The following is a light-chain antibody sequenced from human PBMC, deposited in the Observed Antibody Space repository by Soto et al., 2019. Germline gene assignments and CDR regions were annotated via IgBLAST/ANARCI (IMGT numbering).Light chain of an antibody. Sequence: IQLTQSPSSLSASIGDRVTITCRASQDINSYLAWYQQKPGKAPKLLIYTASTLQTGVPSWFSGAGSGTDFTLTINSPQPEDIATYYCQQLKSYPYTFGQGTKLEI. CDR3: QQLKSYPYT. V-gene: IGKV1-9*01. CDR1: QDINSY. J-gene: IGKJ2*01. CDR2: TAS.